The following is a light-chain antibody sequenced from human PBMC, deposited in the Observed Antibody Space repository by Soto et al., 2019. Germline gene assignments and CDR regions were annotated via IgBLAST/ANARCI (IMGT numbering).Light chain of an antibody. J-gene: IGLJ2*01. CDR2: RNN. Sequence: QSVLTQPPSASGTPGQRVTISCSGSSSNIGSNYVYWYQQVPGTAPKLLIYRNNQRPSGVPDRFSGSKSGTSASLAITGLRSEDEADYYCPAWDDSLSAYVIFGGGTKVTVL. CDR3: PAWDDSLSAYVI. V-gene: IGLV1-47*01. CDR1: SSNIGSNY.